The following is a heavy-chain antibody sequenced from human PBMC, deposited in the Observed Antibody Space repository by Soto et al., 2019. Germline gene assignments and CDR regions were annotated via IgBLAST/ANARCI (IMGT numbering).Heavy chain of an antibody. CDR1: GDSVSSGSYF. V-gene: IGHV4-61*01. J-gene: IGHJ5*02. Sequence: LSLTCTVSGDSVSSGSYFWSWIRQPPGKGLDWIGNIYYTGSTNYNPSFKSRVTISVDMSKNQFSLRLTSLTAADTAVYYCARAPIELRANWFDPWGQGTVVTVSS. CDR2: IYYTGST. D-gene: IGHD2-8*01. CDR3: ARAPIELRANWFDP.